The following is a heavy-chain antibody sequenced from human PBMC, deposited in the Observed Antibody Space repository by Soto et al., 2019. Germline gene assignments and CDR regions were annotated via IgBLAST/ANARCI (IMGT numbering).Heavy chain of an antibody. CDR2: ISGSGGSA. Sequence: GGSLRLSCAASGFTFSSYAMSWVRQAPGKGLEWVSAISGSGGSAYYADSVKGRFTISRDNSRNTLYLQMNSLRAEDTAVYYCANFFRSYCGGDCPTKYDYWGQGPLVTVSS. CDR3: ANFFRSYCGGDCPTKYDY. CDR1: GFTFSSYA. J-gene: IGHJ4*02. V-gene: IGHV3-23*01. D-gene: IGHD2-21*02.